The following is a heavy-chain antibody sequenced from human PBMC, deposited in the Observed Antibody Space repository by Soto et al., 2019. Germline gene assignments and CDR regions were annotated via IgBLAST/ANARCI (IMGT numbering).Heavy chain of an antibody. Sequence: GGSLRLSCAASGFTFSSYALSWVRQAPGKGLEWVSAISGSGGATFYADSVKGRFTISRDNFKNALYLQIDSLRAEDTAVYYCAKDRVVIMEPFDYWGQGTLVTVSS. CDR2: ISGSGGAT. CDR1: GFTFSSYA. J-gene: IGHJ4*02. D-gene: IGHD3-3*01. V-gene: IGHV3-23*01. CDR3: AKDRVVIMEPFDY.